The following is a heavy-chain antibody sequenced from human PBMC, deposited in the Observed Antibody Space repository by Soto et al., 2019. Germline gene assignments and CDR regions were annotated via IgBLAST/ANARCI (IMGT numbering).Heavy chain of an antibody. CDR2: ISRASTTT. CDR1: GCTFSSYF. V-gene: IGHV3-48*02. Sequence: PGGSLSLSCAASGCTFSSYFRHWVRQAPGKGLEWVAYISRASTTTYYADTVKGRFTISRDTARISLYLKLNRLRDGETAAYSCARVCDDRVTYYYDGMDLWGQGTTVTV. CDR3: ARVCDDRVTYYYDGMDL. J-gene: IGHJ6*02. D-gene: IGHD3-16*01.